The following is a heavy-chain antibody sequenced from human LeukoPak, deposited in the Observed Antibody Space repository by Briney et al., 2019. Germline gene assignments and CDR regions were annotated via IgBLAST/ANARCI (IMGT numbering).Heavy chain of an antibody. CDR2: ISVSGGTT. D-gene: IGHD6-13*01. CDR1: GFTFTRYA. Sequence: GGSLRLSCTASGFTFTRYAMTWVRQAPGKGLEWVSDISVSGGTTHYADSVKGRFTISRDNSENTLYLQMNSLRAEDTAVYYCARVIAAADNIFDYWGQGTLVTVSS. V-gene: IGHV3-23*01. CDR3: ARVIAAADNIFDY. J-gene: IGHJ4*02.